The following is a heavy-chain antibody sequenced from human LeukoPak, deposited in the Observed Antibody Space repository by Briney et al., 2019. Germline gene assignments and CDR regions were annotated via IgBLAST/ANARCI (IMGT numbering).Heavy chain of an antibody. J-gene: IGHJ4*02. CDR2: IKQDGSGK. Sequence: GGSRRLPWEASGFTFSSYWMSGVGQAPGRGLEWGANIKQDGSGKYYVDSVKGRFTISRDNAKNSLYLQMNSLRAEDTAVYYCARDSPTYGDYGRAGYWGQGTLVTVSS. CDR1: GFTFSSYW. V-gene: IGHV3-7*01. CDR3: ARDSPTYGDYGRAGY. D-gene: IGHD4-17*01.